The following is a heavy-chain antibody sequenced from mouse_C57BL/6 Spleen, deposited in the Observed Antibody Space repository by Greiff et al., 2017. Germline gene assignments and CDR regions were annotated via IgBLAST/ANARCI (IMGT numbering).Heavy chain of an antibody. CDR3: ASGYYGGFAY. Sequence: VQLQESGPGLVAPSQSLSITCTVSGFSLTSYGVDWVRQSPGKGLEWMGVIWGVGSTNYNSALKSRLSISKDNSKSQVFLKMNSLQTDDTAMYYCASGYYGGFAYWGQGTLVTVSA. J-gene: IGHJ3*01. CDR2: IWGVGST. D-gene: IGHD1-1*01. CDR1: GFSLTSYG. V-gene: IGHV2-6*01.